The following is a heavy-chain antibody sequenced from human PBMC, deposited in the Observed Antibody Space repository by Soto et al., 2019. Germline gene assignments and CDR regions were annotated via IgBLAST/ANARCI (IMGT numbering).Heavy chain of an antibody. V-gene: IGHV3-64D*06. J-gene: IGHJ4*02. CDR2: ISSNGVGT. D-gene: IGHD3-9*01. Sequence: GGSLRLSCAASGFTLSGYAMDWVRQAPGKGLEYVSGISSNGVGTYYADSVKGRFTISRDNAANTLYLQMSSLRAEDTSVYYCSREYYGVLTGYYNDYWGQGTLVTVSS. CDR1: GFTLSGYA. CDR3: SREYYGVLTGYYNDY.